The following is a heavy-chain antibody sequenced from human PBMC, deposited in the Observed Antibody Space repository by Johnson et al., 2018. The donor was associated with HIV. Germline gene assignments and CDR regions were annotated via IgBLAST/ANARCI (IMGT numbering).Heavy chain of an antibody. CDR1: GFTFDDYA. CDR3: AGGFHGYGGDGFDI. Sequence: VQLVESGGGVVRPGGSLRLSCAASGFTFDDYAMSWVRQTPGKGLEWVSGINWNGADTGYADSVKGRFTISRDNAKNSLYLQMNSLRAEDTAVYYCAGGFHGYGGDGFDIWGQGTMVTVAS. CDR2: INWNGADT. V-gene: IGHV3-20*04. J-gene: IGHJ3*02. D-gene: IGHD3-16*01.